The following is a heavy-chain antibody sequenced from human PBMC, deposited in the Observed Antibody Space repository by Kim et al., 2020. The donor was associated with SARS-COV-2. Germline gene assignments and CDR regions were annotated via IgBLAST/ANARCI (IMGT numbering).Heavy chain of an antibody. CDR1: GGSFSGYY. CDR3: AREDWFDP. J-gene: IGHJ5*02. Sequence: SETLSLTCAVYGGSFSGYYWSWIRQPPGKGLEWIGEINHSGSTNYNPSLKSRVTISVDTSKNQFSLKLSSVTAADAAVYYCAREDWFDPWGQGTLVTVSS. CDR2: INHSGST. V-gene: IGHV4-34*01.